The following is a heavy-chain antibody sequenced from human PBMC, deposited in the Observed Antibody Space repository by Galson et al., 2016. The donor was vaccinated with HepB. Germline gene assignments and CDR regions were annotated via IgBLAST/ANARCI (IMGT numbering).Heavy chain of an antibody. CDR3: AREGVCSGGRCYSGFDY. V-gene: IGHV1-18*04. Sequence: SVKVSCKASGYTFTNSGISWVRQAPGQGLEWMGWISVHNGNTSYAQKFQGRVTMTTDTSTSTAYMELRSLGSDDTAVYYWAREGVCSGGRCYSGFDYWGQGTLVTVSS. CDR1: GYTFTNSG. J-gene: IGHJ4*02. D-gene: IGHD2-15*01. CDR2: ISVHNGNT.